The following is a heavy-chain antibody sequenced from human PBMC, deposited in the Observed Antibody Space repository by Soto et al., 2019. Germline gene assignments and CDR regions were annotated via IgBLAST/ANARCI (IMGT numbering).Heavy chain of an antibody. CDR1: GFTFSSYS. CDR2: ISSSSSTI. V-gene: IGHV3-48*02. Sequence: PGGSLRLSCAASGFTFSSYSMNWVRQAPGKGLEWVSYISSSSSTIYYADSVKGRFTISRDNAKNSLYLQMNSLRDEDTAVYYCAAAYYDILTGYRSYYFDYWGQGTLVTVSS. CDR3: AAAYYDILTGYRSYYFDY. D-gene: IGHD3-9*01. J-gene: IGHJ4*02.